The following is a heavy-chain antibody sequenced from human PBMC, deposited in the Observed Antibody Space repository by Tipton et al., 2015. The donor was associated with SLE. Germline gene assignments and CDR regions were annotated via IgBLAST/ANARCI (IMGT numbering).Heavy chain of an antibody. CDR1: GFTFSSYS. CDR3: ARADSSSWYVDY. D-gene: IGHD6-13*01. CDR2: IWYDGSNK. V-gene: IGHV3-33*01. Sequence: SLRLSCAASGFTFSSYSMHWVRQAPGKGLEWVAVIWYDGSNKYYADSVKGRFTISRDNSKNTLYLQMNSLRTEDTAVYYCARADSSSWYVDYWGQGTLVTVSS. J-gene: IGHJ4*02.